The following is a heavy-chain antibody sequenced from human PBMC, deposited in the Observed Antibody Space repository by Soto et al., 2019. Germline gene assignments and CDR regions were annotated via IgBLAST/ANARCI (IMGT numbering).Heavy chain of an antibody. CDR3: AREGVRGMEI. V-gene: IGHV1-8*01. CDR2: MNPNSGNI. J-gene: IGHJ6*02. CDR1: GYTFTSYD. D-gene: IGHD3-16*01. Sequence: QVQLVQSGAEVKKPGASVKVSCKASGYTFTSYDINWVRQATGQGLELMGWMNPNSGNIGYAQKFWRRTALTRKTSISTADMELSSLRSEATAVYYCAREGVRGMEIWGQGTTVTVSS.